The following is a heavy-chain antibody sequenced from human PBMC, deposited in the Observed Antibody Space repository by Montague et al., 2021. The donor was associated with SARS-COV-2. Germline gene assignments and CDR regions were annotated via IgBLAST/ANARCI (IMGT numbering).Heavy chain of an antibody. D-gene: IGHD3-22*01. J-gene: IGHJ3*02. V-gene: IGHV3-21*01. Sequence: SLRLSCAASGFTFSSYTMNWVCQAPGKGLEWVSCISSSSSYIYYVDSVXGRFTIFRDNAKNSLFLQMNSLRAEDMTVYYCARYGWAHYYDSSGYEGNFDTWGQGTMVTVSS. CDR1: GFTFSSYT. CDR3: ARYGWAHYYDSSGYEGNFDT. CDR2: ISSSSSYI.